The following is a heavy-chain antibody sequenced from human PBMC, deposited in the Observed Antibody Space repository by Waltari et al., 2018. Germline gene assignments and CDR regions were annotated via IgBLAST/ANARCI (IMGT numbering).Heavy chain of an antibody. V-gene: IGHV4-4*02. Sequence: QLQLQESGPGLVKPSGTLSLTCAVSGDSMSSPDWWSWVRQSPGKGLEWIGQVQRSGRTNYNPSFASRVTISIDTSTNQFSLKVTSATAADTAMYFCARDRGRGIYLDSWGQGTLVTVSP. J-gene: IGHJ4*02. CDR3: ARDRGRGIYLDS. D-gene: IGHD2-15*01. CDR1: GDSMSSPDW. CDR2: VQRSGRT.